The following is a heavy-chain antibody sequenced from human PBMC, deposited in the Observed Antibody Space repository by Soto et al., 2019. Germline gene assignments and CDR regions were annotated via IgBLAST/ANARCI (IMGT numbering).Heavy chain of an antibody. V-gene: IGHV1-3*01. CDR3: ARPLAGAREGGYYMDA. D-gene: IGHD3-10*01. J-gene: IGHJ6*03. CDR1: GYTFSDYD. CDR2: ISGGNDNT. Sequence: QVQLVQSGAEVKKPGASVKVSCKASGYTFSDYDMHWVRQAPGQRLEWMGWISGGNDNTKYSQKFQGRVTFTRDTSASTAYMELSSLTFEDTAIYYCARPLAGAREGGYYMDAWGKGTTVIVSS.